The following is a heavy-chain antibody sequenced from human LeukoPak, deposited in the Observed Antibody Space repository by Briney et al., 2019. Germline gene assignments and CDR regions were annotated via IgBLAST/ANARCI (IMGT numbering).Heavy chain of an antibody. J-gene: IGHJ3*02. D-gene: IGHD7-27*01. CDR1: GFSSSSYW. V-gene: IGHV3-7*03. CDR3: ATDPPWGSDVFDM. CDR2: IKPDGSDK. Sequence: PGGSLRLSCAASGFSSSSYWVMWVRQAPGKGLEWVANIKPDGSDKYHVDSVKGRFTISRDNAQNSLFLQMSSLRADDTATYYCATDPPWGSDVFDMWGRGTMVTVSS.